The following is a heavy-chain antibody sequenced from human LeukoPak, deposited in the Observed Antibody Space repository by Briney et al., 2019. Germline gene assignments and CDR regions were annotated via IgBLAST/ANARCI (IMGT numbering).Heavy chain of an antibody. D-gene: IGHD3-22*01. CDR3: ARDYYDSSGYYYTFDY. CDR2: IIPIFGTA. J-gene: IGHJ4*02. V-gene: IGHV1-69*13. Sequence: SVKVSCKASGGTFISYAISWVRQAPGQGLEWMGGIIPIFGTANYAQKFQGRVTITADESTSTAYMELSSLRSEDTAVYYCARDYYDSSGYYYTFDYWGQGTLVTVSS. CDR1: GGTFISYA.